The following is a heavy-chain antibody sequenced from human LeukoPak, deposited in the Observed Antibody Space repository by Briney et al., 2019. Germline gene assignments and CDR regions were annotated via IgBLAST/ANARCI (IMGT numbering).Heavy chain of an antibody. Sequence: ASVKVSCKASGYTFTGYHMHWVRQAPGQGLEWMGRINPNSGDTNYAQNFQGRVTMTRDTSISTAYMELSRLRSDDTAVYYCVRDYCSSTSCLFDYWGQGTLVTVSP. J-gene: IGHJ4*02. CDR3: VRDYCSSTSCLFDY. D-gene: IGHD2-2*01. CDR1: GYTFTGYH. CDR2: INPNSGDT. V-gene: IGHV1-2*06.